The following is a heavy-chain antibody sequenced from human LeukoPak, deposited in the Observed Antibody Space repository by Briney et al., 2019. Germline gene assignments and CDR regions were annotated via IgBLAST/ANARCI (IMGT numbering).Heavy chain of an antibody. CDR1: GGSISSSSYY. Sequence: SETLSLTCTVSGGSISSSSYYWGWIRQPPGTGLEWIGSIYYSGSTYYNPSLKSRVTISVDTSKNQFSLKLSSVTAADTAVYYCARAKSIVGEAGAFDIWGQGTMVTVSS. CDR2: IYYSGST. V-gene: IGHV4-39*07. CDR3: ARAKSIVGEAGAFDI. D-gene: IGHD1-26*01. J-gene: IGHJ3*02.